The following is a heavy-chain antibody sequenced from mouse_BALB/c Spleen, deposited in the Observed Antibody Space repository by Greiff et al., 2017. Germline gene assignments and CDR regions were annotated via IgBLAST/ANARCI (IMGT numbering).Heavy chain of an antibody. CDR1: GFAFSSYD. V-gene: IGHV5-12-1*01. D-gene: IGHD2-10*02. Sequence: DVKLVESGGGLVKPEGSLKLSCAASGFAFSSYDMSWVRQTPEKRLEWVAYISSGGGSTYYPDTVKGRFTISRDNAKNTLYLQMSSLKSEDTAMYYCARHRYGNYFDYWGQGTTLTVSA. CDR2: ISSGGGST. CDR3: ARHRYGNYFDY. J-gene: IGHJ2*01.